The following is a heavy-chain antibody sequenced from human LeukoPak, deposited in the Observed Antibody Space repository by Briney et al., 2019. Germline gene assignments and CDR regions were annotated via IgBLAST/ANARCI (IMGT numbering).Heavy chain of an antibody. CDR2: NYYSGST. CDR1: GGSISSYY. J-gene: IGHJ4*02. D-gene: IGHD6-13*01. V-gene: IGHV4-59*08. CDR3: ASSRSSSWSDYFDY. Sequence: SETLSLTCTVSGGSISSYYWSWIRQPPGKGLEWIGYNYYSGSTNYNPSLKSRVTISVDTSKNQFSLKLSSVTAADTAVYYCASSRSSSWSDYFDYWGQGTLVTVSS.